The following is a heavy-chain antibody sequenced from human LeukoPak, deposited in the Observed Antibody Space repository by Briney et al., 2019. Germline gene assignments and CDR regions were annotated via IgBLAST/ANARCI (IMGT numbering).Heavy chain of an antibody. V-gene: IGHV4-59*01. Sequence: SETLSLTCTVSGGSISSYSWSWIRQPPGKGLEWIGYIYDSGSTKYNPSLKSRVTMSVDTSNNQFSLRLSSVTAADTAVYYCAGGTGSASCYGCTRFDPWGRGTLVTVSS. CDR2: IYDSGST. J-gene: IGHJ5*02. CDR1: GGSISSYS. CDR3: AGGTGSASCYGCTRFDP. D-gene: IGHD2-2*01.